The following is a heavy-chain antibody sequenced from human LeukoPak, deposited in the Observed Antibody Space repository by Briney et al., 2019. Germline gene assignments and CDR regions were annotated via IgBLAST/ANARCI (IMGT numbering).Heavy chain of an antibody. CDR1: GYTFTGYY. V-gene: IGHV1-2*02. Sequence: ASVKVSCKASGYTFTGYYMHWVRQAPGQGLEWMGWINPNSGDTNYAQKLQGRVTMTRDTSISTAYMELNRPRSDDTAVYYCAISKDYYDSSGYYSHAFDIWGQGTMVTVST. J-gene: IGHJ3*02. D-gene: IGHD3-22*01. CDR2: INPNSGDT. CDR3: AISKDYYDSSGYYSHAFDI.